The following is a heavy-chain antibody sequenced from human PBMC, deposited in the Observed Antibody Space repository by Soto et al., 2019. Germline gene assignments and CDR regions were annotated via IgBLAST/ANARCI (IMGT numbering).Heavy chain of an antibody. J-gene: IGHJ4*02. CDR1: GFTFSSYS. CDR2: ISGSGDKT. D-gene: IGHD2-15*01. Sequence: EVQLVESGGGLVQPGGSLRLSCAASGFTFSSYSMNWVRQAPGKGLEWVSTISGSGDKTFYADAVKGRFTISRDNSKNTLYVQMNSLEVEDTAVYYCAKGGSAYCSGGTCYHPFDYWGQGTLVTVSS. V-gene: IGHV3-23*04. CDR3: AKGGSAYCSGGTCYHPFDY.